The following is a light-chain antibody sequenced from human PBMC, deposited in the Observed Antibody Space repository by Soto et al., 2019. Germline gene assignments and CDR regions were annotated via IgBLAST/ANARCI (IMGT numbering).Light chain of an antibody. V-gene: IGKV3-20*01. CDR3: QQYGRSPFT. CDR1: QSVSSSY. Sequence: EIVVTQSPGTLSLSPGERATLSCRASQSVSSSYLAWYQQKPGQAPRLLIYGASSRATGIPGRFSGSGSGTDFTLTISRREPEDFAVYYCQQYGRSPFTFGPRTKVDIK. J-gene: IGKJ3*01. CDR2: GAS.